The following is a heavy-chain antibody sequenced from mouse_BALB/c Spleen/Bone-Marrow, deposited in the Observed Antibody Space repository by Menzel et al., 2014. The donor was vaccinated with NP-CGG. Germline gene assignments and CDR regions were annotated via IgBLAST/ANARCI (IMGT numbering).Heavy chain of an antibody. CDR2: IYPGDGST. D-gene: IGHD3-1*01. CDR3: ARGAPYYFDY. J-gene: IGHJ2*01. V-gene: IGHV1S56*01. Sequence: QVQLQQPGPELVKPGASVKMSCKASGYTFTSYFIHWVKQRPGQGLEWIGWIYPGDGSTNYNEKFKGKTTLTADKSSSTAYMLLSSLTSEGSAIYFCARGAPYYFDYWGQGTTLTVSS. CDR1: GYTFTSYF.